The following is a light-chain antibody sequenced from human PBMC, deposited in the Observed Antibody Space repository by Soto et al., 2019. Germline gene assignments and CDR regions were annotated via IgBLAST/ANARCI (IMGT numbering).Light chain of an antibody. V-gene: IGLV2-23*01. CDR3: CSYVGATTYV. CDR2: EGI. CDR1: SSTVGGFNV. J-gene: IGLJ1*01. Sequence: QSVLTQPASVSGSPGQSITISCTGTSSTVGGFNVVSWYQQHPGKAPKDIIYEGIKWPSGVSNRFSGSNSGSTASLTISGLQAEDEADYYCCSYVGATTYVFGTGTKLTVL.